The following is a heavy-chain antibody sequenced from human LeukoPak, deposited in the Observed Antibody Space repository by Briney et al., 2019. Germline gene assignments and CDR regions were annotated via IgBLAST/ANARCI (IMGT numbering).Heavy chain of an antibody. J-gene: IGHJ4*02. CDR3: VKVPFSSSSGVDY. Sequence: GGTLRLYCSASGFTFSNYALHWVRQAPGKGLEYVSAISNNGIGTYYADSVKGRFTISRDNSKNTLYLQMSSLRAEDTAVYYCVKVPFSSSSGVDYWGQGTLVSVSS. CDR1: GFTFSNYA. CDR2: ISNNGIGT. D-gene: IGHD6-6*01. V-gene: IGHV3-64D*09.